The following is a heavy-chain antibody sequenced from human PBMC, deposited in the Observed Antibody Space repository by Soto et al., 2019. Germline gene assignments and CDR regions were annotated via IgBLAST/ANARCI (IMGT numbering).Heavy chain of an antibody. CDR3: ARDPAYYDILTGYYTKGLNY. Sequence: GGSLRLSCAASGFTFSSYSMNWVRQAPGKGLEWVSYISSSSSTIYYADSVKGRFTISRDNAKNSLYLQMNSLRAEDTAVYYCARDPAYYDILTGYYTKGLNYWGQGTLVTVSS. D-gene: IGHD3-9*01. J-gene: IGHJ4*02. CDR1: GFTFSSYS. CDR2: ISSSSSTI. V-gene: IGHV3-48*01.